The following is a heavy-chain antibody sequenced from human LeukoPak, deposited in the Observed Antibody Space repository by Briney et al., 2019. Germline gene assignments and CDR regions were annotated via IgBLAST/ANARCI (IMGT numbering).Heavy chain of an antibody. CDR2: ISSSSSYI. V-gene: IGHV3-21*01. Sequence: GGSLRLSCAASGFTFSSYSMNWVRQAPGKGLEWVSSISSSSSYIYYADSVKGRFTISRDNAKNSLYLQMNSLRAEDTAVYYCARAWTIYDSSGYAWGQGTLVTVSS. CDR3: ARAWTIYDSSGYA. D-gene: IGHD3-22*01. CDR1: GFTFSSYS. J-gene: IGHJ4*02.